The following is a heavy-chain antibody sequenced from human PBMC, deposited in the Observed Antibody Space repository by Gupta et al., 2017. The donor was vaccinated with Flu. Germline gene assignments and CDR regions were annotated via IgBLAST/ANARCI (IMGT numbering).Heavy chain of an antibody. J-gene: IGHJ6*03. V-gene: IGHV3-23*01. CDR3: AKTSAHFYMDF. Sequence: MGWVRQAPGKGLEWVSTIHSTGVDTFYADSVKGRFTISRDNSKNTLSLLMTNLRADDTAVYFCAKTSAHFYMDFWGKGTTVTVSS. CDR2: IHSTGVDT.